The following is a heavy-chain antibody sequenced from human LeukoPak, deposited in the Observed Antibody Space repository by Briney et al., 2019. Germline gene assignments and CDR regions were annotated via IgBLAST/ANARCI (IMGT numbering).Heavy chain of an antibody. Sequence: ASVKVSCKASGYTFTGYYMHWVRQAPGQGLEWMGWISAYNGNTNYAQKLQGRVTMTTDTSTSTAYMELRSLRSDDTAVYYCARVVESAGDVFDPWGQGTLVTVSS. CDR1: GYTFTGYY. CDR3: ARVVESAGDVFDP. V-gene: IGHV1-18*04. D-gene: IGHD5-24*01. J-gene: IGHJ5*02. CDR2: ISAYNGNT.